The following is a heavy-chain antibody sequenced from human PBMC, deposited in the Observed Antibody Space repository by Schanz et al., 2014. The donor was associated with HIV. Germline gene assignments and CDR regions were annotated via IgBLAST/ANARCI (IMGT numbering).Heavy chain of an antibody. V-gene: IGHV1-46*01. CDR2: INPIDGMT. D-gene: IGHD6-19*01. Sequence: QVQLVQSGAEVKKPGSSVKVSCKASGDTFSSYSISWVRQAPGQGPEWMGIINPIDGMTSYAQKLQGRVTLTRETSTSTVYMDLRSLRSEDTAVYYCARATYTSGWYGVDYWGQGTLVTVSS. J-gene: IGHJ4*02. CDR3: ARATYTSGWYGVDY. CDR1: GDTFSSYS.